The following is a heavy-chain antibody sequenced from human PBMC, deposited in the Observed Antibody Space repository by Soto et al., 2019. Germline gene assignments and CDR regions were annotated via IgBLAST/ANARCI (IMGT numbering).Heavy chain of an antibody. CDR3: ARGEVRGPFDI. CDR1: GGSMNSHDYY. CDR2: IHNSGST. V-gene: IGHV4-30-4*01. J-gene: IGHJ3*02. D-gene: IGHD3-10*01. Sequence: QEQLQESGPGLVKPSQTLSLTCTVPGGSMNSHDYYWSWIRQPPGKGLEWIGYIHNSGSTCYNPPLKSRLTISSDTSKNQFSLRLNSVTAADTALYYCARGEVRGPFDIWGQGTMVTVSS.